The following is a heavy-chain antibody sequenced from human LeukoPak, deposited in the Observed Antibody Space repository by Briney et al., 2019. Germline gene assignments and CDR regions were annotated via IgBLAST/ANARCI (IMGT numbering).Heavy chain of an antibody. J-gene: IGHJ4*02. V-gene: IGHV3-23*01. CDR2: ISGSGDNT. Sequence: GGSLRLSCAASGFSFRTYGMSWVRQAPGKRLEWVSGISGSGDNTHNADFVKGRFTISRDNSKNTLYLQMNSLGTEDTAVYYCAREGKDYYGSGSYYNPLEYWGQGTLVTVSS. CDR3: AREGKDYYGSGSYYNPLEY. D-gene: IGHD3-10*01. CDR1: GFSFRTYG.